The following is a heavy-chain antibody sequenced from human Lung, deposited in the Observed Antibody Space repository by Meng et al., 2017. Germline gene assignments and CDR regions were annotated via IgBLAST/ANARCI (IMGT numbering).Heavy chain of an antibody. V-gene: IGHV3-74*01. Sequence: EGELVESGGVLVQPGGSLRLSWSPSGFTFSTHWMHWVRQAPGKGLEWVSRITGDGSSTIYADSVQGRFTMSRDNAKNTLSLQMNSLRAEDTAVYYCARGGVTTDDWGQGTLVTVSS. CDR2: ITGDGSST. CDR1: GFTFSTHW. D-gene: IGHD4-17*01. CDR3: ARGGVTTDD. J-gene: IGHJ4*02.